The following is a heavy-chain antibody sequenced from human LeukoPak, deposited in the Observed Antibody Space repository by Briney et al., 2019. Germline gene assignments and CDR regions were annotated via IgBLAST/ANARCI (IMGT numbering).Heavy chain of an antibody. CDR3: AGGRDYGGNSGGYYFDY. V-gene: IGHV4-59*01. Sequence: PSETLSLTCTVSGGSFSTYYWSWIRQPPGKGLEWIGHIFNSGSTNYNPSLKSRVTISVDTSKTQFSLKLRSVTAADTAVYYCAGGRDYGGNSGGYYFDYWGQGTLVTVSS. CDR1: GGSFSTYY. D-gene: IGHD4-23*01. CDR2: IFNSGST. J-gene: IGHJ4*02.